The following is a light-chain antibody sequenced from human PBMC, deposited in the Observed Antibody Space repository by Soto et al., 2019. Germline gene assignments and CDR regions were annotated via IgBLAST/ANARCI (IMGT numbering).Light chain of an antibody. CDR3: QQYNSGPPLT. J-gene: IGKJ4*01. CDR1: QSVSSN. V-gene: IGKV3-15*01. CDR2: GAS. Sequence: EIVMTQSPATLSVSPGERATLSCRASQSVSSNLAWYQQKPGQAPRLLIYGASTRATGIPDRFSGSGSGTEFTLTISSLQSEDLAVYYCQQYNSGPPLTFGGGTKVEIK.